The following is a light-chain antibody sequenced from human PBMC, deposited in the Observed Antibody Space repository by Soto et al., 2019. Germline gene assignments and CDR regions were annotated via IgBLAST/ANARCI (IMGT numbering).Light chain of an antibody. J-gene: IGLJ1*01. CDR1: SSDVGGYNY. CDR3: SSYTSSTIPYV. CDR2: EVS. Sequence: QSALTQPASVSGSPGQSITISCTGTSSDVGGYNYVSWYQHHPGKAPKLMIYEVSNRPSGVSNRFSGSKSGNTASLTISGLQADDEANYYCSSYTSSTIPYVFGTGTKLTVL. V-gene: IGLV2-14*01.